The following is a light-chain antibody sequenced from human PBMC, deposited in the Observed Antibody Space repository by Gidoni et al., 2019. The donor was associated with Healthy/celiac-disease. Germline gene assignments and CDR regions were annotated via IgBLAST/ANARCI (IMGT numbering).Light chain of an antibody. V-gene: IGLV2-11*01. J-gene: IGLJ3*02. CDR1: RSDVGGYND. CDR3: CSYAGSYTWV. CDR2: VVS. Sequence: QSALTQPRAVSGSPGQSVTISGTGTRSDVGGYNDVSWYQQHPGKAPQLMIYVVSKRPSGVPDRFSGSQSGNTASLTISGLQAEDEADYYCCSYAGSYTWVFGGGTKLTVL.